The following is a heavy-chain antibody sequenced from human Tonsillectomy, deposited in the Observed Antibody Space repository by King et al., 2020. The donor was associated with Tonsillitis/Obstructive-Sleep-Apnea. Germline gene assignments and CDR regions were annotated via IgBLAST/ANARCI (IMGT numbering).Heavy chain of an antibody. CDR2: ISSSGSSI. V-gene: IGHV3-11*01. CDR3: ARAVEPDAFDI. D-gene: IGHD1-26*01. CDR1: AFTFSDYY. Sequence: VQLVESGGGLVKPGGSLRLSCAASAFTFSDYYMSWTRQAPGKGLEWISYISSSGSSIYYADSVKGRFTISRDNAKNSLYLQMNSLRAEDTAVYYCARAVEPDAFDIWGKGTMVTVSS. J-gene: IGHJ3*02.